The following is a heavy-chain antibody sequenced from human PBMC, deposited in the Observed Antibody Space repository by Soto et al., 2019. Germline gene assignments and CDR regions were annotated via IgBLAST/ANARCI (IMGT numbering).Heavy chain of an antibody. CDR1: VFTFSDSV. D-gene: IGHD2-8*01. J-gene: IGHJ5*02. Sequence: PGWSLRLSCVGSVFTFSDSVMAWVRQAPGKGLEWLSVMSGDGRTRYALSVTGRFTISRDNSKNTLYLQMRSLRAEDTAVYYFAKDYVPNRWCNWFDPWGQGTLVTGSS. V-gene: IGHV3-23*01. CDR2: MSGDGRT. CDR3: AKDYVPNRWCNWFDP.